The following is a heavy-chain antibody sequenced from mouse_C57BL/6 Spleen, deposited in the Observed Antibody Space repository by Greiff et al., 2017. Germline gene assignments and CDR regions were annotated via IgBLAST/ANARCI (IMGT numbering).Heavy chain of an antibody. CDR2: IDPSDSYT. D-gene: IGHD3-1*01. CDR1: GYTFTSYW. Sequence: QVQLQQSGAELVRPGTSVKLSCKASGYTFTSYWMHWVKQRPGQGLEWIGVIDPSDSYTNYNQKFKGKATLTVDTSSSTAYMQLSSLTSEDSAVYYCARRALGNYFDYWGQGTTLTVSS. V-gene: IGHV1-59*01. J-gene: IGHJ2*01. CDR3: ARRALGNYFDY.